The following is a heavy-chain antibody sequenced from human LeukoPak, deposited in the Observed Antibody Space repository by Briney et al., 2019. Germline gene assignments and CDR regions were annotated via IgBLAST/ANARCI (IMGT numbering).Heavy chain of an antibody. CDR3: ARDTGNNYYAGWFDP. CDR2: ISNDESNK. CDR1: GFTFKNHA. J-gene: IGHJ5*02. V-gene: IGHV3-30*03. D-gene: IGHD3-10*01. Sequence: QAGGSLRLSCEASGFTFKNHAMHWVSQSPGRGLEWLALISNDESNKYYADSLKGRFTVSRDNSKNTLYLQMNSLTAEDTAVYYCARDTGNNYYAGWFDPWGQGIVVAVSS.